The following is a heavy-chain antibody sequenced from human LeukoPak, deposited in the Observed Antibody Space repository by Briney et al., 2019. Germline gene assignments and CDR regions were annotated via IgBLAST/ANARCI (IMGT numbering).Heavy chain of an antibody. CDR3: ARVLDLSKRGLDAFDI. J-gene: IGHJ3*02. Sequence: SETLSLTCTVSGGSISSYFWSWIRQPPGKGLERIGYVYYSGSTNYNPSLKSRVTISVDTSKKQFSLKLSSATAADTAVYYCARVLDLSKRGLDAFDIWGQGTMVTVSS. CDR2: VYYSGST. D-gene: IGHD3-16*01. CDR1: GGSISSYF. V-gene: IGHV4-59*01.